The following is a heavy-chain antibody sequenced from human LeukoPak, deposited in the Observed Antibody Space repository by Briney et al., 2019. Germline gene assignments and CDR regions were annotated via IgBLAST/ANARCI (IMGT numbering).Heavy chain of an antibody. CDR1: GFTFSSYA. D-gene: IGHD2-2*01. CDR2: ISGSGGST. V-gene: IGHV3-23*01. J-gene: IGHJ4*02. CDR3: AKSLVPQDYFDY. Sequence: GGSLRLSCAVSGFTFSSYAMSWVRQAPGKGREWVSAISGSGGSTYYADSVKGRFTISRDNSKNTLYLQMNSLRAEDTAVYYCAKSLVPQDYFDYWGQGTLVTVSS.